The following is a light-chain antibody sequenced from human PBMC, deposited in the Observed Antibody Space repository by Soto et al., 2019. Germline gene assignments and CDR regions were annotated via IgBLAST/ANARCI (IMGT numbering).Light chain of an antibody. J-gene: IGLJ2*01. V-gene: IGLV4-69*01. CDR1: SGHSNFA. CDR3: QTWGTGIVV. Sequence: QSVLTQSPSASASLGASVKLTCTLSSGHSNFAIAWHQQQPEKGPRYLMKLNTDGSHSKGDGIPDRFSGSSSGAERYLTISSLQSEDEADYYCQTWGTGIVVFGVGTKLTVL. CDR2: LNTDGSH.